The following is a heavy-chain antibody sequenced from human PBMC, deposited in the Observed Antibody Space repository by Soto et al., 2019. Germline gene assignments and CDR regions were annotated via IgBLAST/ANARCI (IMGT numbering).Heavy chain of an antibody. Sequence: QVQLVQSGAEVKKPGSSVKVSCKASGGTFSRYTITWVRQAPGQGLEWMGGITPMFGTPNYAQKFQGRVTITADESTSTAYMELSSLRSEDTAMYYCARGPYCSSTSCHGGAPDYWGQGTLVTVSS. CDR3: ARGPYCSSTSCHGGAPDY. CDR1: GGTFSRYT. D-gene: IGHD2-2*01. J-gene: IGHJ4*02. CDR2: ITPMFGTP. V-gene: IGHV1-69*01.